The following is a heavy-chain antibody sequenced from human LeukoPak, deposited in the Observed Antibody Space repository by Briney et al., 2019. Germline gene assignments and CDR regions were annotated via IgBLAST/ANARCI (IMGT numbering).Heavy chain of an antibody. V-gene: IGHV4-59*01. D-gene: IGHD5-24*01. CDR2: INYSGST. J-gene: IGHJ5*02. Sequence: SETLSLTCTVSGGSISSYYWSWIRQPPGKGLEWIGYINYSGSTNYNLSLKSRVTISVDTSKNQFSLKLSSVTAADTAVYYCARRRGYNSGSWFDPWGQGTLVTVSS. CDR3: ARRRGYNSGSWFDP. CDR1: GGSISSYY.